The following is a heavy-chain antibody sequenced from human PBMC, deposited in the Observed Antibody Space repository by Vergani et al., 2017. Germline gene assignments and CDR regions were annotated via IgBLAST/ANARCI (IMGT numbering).Heavy chain of an antibody. J-gene: IGHJ3*02. CDR2: IYHSGST. CDR3: ARVGLQLWRTFDS. D-gene: IGHD5-18*01. V-gene: IGHV4-4*03. CDR1: GGSISDTHW. Sequence: QVQLQESGPGLVKPPGNLCLTCAVSGGSISDTHWWSWVRQSPGKGLEWIGEIYHSGSTNYNPSLQSRVTISVDKSKSQFSLRLTSVTAADTAVYYCARVGLQLWRTFDSWGQGKMVTVSS.